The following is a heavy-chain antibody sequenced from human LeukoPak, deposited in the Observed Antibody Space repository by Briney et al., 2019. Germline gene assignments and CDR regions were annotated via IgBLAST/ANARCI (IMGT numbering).Heavy chain of an antibody. CDR1: GFTFSSYS. Sequence: PGGSLRLSCAVSGFTFSSYSMNWVRQAPGKGLEWVSYISSSSGTISYADSVKGRFTISGDNAKNSLYLQMNSLTAEDTAVYYCAREGYCNVTTCVLAWLDPWGQGTLVTVSS. D-gene: IGHD2-15*01. J-gene: IGHJ5*02. V-gene: IGHV3-48*04. CDR2: ISSSSGTI. CDR3: AREGYCNVTTCVLAWLDP.